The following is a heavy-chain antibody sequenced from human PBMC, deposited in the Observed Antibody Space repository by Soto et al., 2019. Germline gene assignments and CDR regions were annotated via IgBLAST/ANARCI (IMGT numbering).Heavy chain of an antibody. V-gene: IGHV4-39*01. CDR2: AYYSGST. CDR1: GASITYSSYY. Sequence: SSETLSLTCTVSGASITYSSYYWGWVRQPPGKGLEWIAYAYYSGSTYYNPSLKSRVTISLDTSENLFSLSLTSVTAADTAVYYCARMPIVGTTPYYFDSWGPGTLVTVSS. CDR3: ARMPIVGTTPYYFDS. J-gene: IGHJ4*02. D-gene: IGHD1-1*01.